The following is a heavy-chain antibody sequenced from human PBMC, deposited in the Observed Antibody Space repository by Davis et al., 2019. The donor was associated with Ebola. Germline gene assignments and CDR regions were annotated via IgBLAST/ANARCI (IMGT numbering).Heavy chain of an antibody. Sequence: SETLSLTCTVSGGSIGSGGYYWSWIRQHPGKGLEWIGYIYYSGSTNYNPSLKSRVTISVDTSKNQFSLKLSSVTAADTAVYYCARSSAAHFDYWGQGTLVTVSS. CDR3: ARSSAAHFDY. CDR1: GGSIGSGGYY. D-gene: IGHD2-15*01. J-gene: IGHJ4*02. V-gene: IGHV4-61*08. CDR2: IYYSGST.